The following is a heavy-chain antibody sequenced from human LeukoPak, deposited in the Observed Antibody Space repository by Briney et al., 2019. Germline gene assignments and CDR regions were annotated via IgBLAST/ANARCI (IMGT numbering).Heavy chain of an antibody. Sequence: PSETLSLTCAVYGGSFSGYYWSWIRQPPGKGLEWIGEINHSGSTNYNPSLKSRVTISVDTSKNQFSLKLSSVTAADTAVYYCASATGSYLPRGYYFDYWGQGTLVTVSS. J-gene: IGHJ4*02. CDR3: ASATGSYLPRGYYFDY. CDR2: INHSGST. CDR1: GGSFSGYY. V-gene: IGHV4-34*01. D-gene: IGHD1-26*01.